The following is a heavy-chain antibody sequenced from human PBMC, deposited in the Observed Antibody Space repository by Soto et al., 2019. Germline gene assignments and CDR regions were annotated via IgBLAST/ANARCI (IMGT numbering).Heavy chain of an antibody. CDR2: LIPILGTA. J-gene: IGHJ6*02. CDR3: ARDRGIRYYYGMDV. CDR1: GGTFSSYA. D-gene: IGHD3-10*01. V-gene: IGHV1-69*01. Sequence: QVQLVQSGAEVKKPGSSVKVSCKASGGTFSSYAISWVRQAPGQGLEWMGGLIPILGTANYGQTFQGRVTITADESTSTANMELSSLRSEDTAVYYCARDRGIRYYYGMDVWGQGTTVTVSS.